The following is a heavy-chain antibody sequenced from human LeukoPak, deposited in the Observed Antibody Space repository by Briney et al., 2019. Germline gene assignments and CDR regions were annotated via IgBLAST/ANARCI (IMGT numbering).Heavy chain of an antibody. J-gene: IGHJ4*02. D-gene: IGHD3-16*01. Sequence: GESLKISCKGSGYSFTSYWIGWVRQMPGKGLEWMGIIYPGDSDIRYSPSFQGQVTISADKSISTAYLQWSSLKASDTATYYCARGEYRHAYLIDYWGQGTLVTVSS. CDR3: ARGEYRHAYLIDY. CDR2: IYPGDSDI. CDR1: GYSFTSYW. V-gene: IGHV5-51*01.